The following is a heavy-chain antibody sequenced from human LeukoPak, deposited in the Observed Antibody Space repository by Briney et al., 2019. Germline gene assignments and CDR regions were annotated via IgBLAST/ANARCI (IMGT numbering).Heavy chain of an antibody. V-gene: IGHV4-4*07. Sequence: SETLSLTCTVSGGSISSYYWSWIRQPAGKGLEWIGRIYTSGSTNYNPSLKSRVTMSVDASKNQFSLKLSSVTAADTAVYYCAGRGYSGYDVNFDYWGQGTLVTVSS. J-gene: IGHJ4*02. CDR2: IYTSGST. CDR1: GGSISSYY. CDR3: AGRGYSGYDVNFDY. D-gene: IGHD5-12*01.